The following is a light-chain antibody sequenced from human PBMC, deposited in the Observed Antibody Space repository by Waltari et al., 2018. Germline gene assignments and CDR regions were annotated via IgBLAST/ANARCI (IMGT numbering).Light chain of an antibody. J-gene: IGKJ1*01. CDR3: QHYVRLPGT. CDR1: QSVGRF. CDR2: DAS. Sequence: DIVLTKPPGPLPLSPGGRATLSCRASQSVGRFLAWYQQKPGHAPRLLIYDASTRATGIPDRFSGSGSGTDFSLSISRLAPDDLAVYYCQHYVRLPGTFGQGTKVEFK. V-gene: IGKV3-20*01.